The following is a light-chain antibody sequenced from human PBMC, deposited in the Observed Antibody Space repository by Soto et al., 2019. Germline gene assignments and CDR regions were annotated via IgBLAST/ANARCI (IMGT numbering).Light chain of an antibody. V-gene: IGLV2-14*03. J-gene: IGLJ2*01. CDR1: SSDVGGYNY. CDR3: NSYASVNSPVL. CDR2: GVS. Sequence: QSALTQPASLSGSPGQSITISCTGTSSDVGGYNYVSWYQQHPGKAPRLMIYGVSNRPLGVSYRFSGSKSGNTASLTISGLQSEDEADYYCNSYASVNSPVLFGGGTNLTVL.